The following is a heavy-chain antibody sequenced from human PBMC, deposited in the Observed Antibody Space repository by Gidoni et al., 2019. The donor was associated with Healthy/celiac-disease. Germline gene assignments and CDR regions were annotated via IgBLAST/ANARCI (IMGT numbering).Heavy chain of an antibody. CDR3: AKDGDSSGYYSGY. J-gene: IGHJ4*02. CDR2: IGGSDGST. D-gene: IGHD3-22*01. Sequence: EVQLPESGGGSVQPVGSVRLSCAASGFTFSSYAMSLVRQAPGQGVEWVSAIGGSDGSTYCADSMQGRFTISRDNSKNLLYQQMNSLRAEDTAVYYCAKDGDSSGYYSGYWGRGTLVTVSS. V-gene: IGHV3-23*01. CDR1: GFTFSSYA.